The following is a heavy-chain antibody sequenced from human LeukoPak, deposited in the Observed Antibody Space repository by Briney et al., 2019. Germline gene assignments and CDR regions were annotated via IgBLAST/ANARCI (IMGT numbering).Heavy chain of an antibody. D-gene: IGHD4-17*01. V-gene: IGHV1-69*04. CDR3: ATDPGTYGDYFRPSGLDS. Sequence: ASVKVSCKASGGTFSSYAISWVRQAPGQGPEWMGRLIPIADITNHAQKFQGRVTITADKSSSTAYMEVSSLTPEDTADYCATDPGTYGDYFRPSGLDSWGQGTLVTVSS. CDR2: LIPIADIT. CDR1: GGTFSSYA. J-gene: IGHJ5*01.